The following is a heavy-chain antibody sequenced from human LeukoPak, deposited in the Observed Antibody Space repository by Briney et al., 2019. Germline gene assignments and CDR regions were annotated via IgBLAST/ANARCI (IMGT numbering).Heavy chain of an antibody. V-gene: IGHV3-30*18. CDR2: ISYDGSNK. J-gene: IGHJ4*02. CDR3: AKPDYGDY. Sequence: PGGSLRLSCAASGFTFSSYGMHWVRQAPGKGLEWVAVISYDGSNKYYADSVKGRFTISRDNSKNTLYLQMNSLRAEDTAVYYCAKPDYGDYWGQGTLVTVSS. CDR1: GFTFSSYG.